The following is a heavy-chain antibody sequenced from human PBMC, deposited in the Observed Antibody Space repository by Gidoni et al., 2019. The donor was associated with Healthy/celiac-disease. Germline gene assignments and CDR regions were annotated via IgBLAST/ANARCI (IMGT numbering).Heavy chain of an antibody. Sequence: QVQLQESGPGLVKPSQTLSLTCTVSGGSISSGDYYWSWIRQPPGKGLEWIGYIYYSGSTYYNPSLKSRVTISVDTSKNQFSLKLSSVTAADTAVYYCARAGYCSGGSCFEYNWFDPWGQGTLVTVSS. J-gene: IGHJ5*02. D-gene: IGHD2-15*01. CDR2: IYYSGST. V-gene: IGHV4-30-4*01. CDR1: GGSISSGDYY. CDR3: ARAGYCSGGSCFEYNWFDP.